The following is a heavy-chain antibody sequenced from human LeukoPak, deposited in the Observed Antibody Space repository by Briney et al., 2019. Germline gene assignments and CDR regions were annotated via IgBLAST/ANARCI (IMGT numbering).Heavy chain of an antibody. CDR3: ASSIGLYGTSGYDH. D-gene: IGHD6-6*01. CDR1: GYIFPTYW. CDR2: INPGESDI. Sequence: GESLQISCKGSGYIFPTYWIGGARQVPGKRLEGMGLINPGESDIRYRPSFQGQVTISADKSINTAYLQWSSLKASDSAMYYCASSIGLYGTSGYDHWGQGTLVTVSS. J-gene: IGHJ4*02. V-gene: IGHV5-51*01.